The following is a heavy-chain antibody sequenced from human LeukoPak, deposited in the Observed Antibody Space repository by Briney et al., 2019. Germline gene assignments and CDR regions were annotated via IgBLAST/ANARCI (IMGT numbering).Heavy chain of an antibody. D-gene: IGHD3-3*01. V-gene: IGHV3-33*06. J-gene: IGHJ4*02. CDR2: IWYDGSNK. Sequence: PGGSLRLSCAASGFTFSSYGLHWVRQAPGKGLEGVAVIWYDGSNKYYADSVKGRFTISRDNSKNTLYLQMNSLRAEDTAVYYCAKVPYYDFWSGYYTPLDHWGQGTLVTVSS. CDR1: GFTFSSYG. CDR3: AKVPYYDFWSGYYTPLDH.